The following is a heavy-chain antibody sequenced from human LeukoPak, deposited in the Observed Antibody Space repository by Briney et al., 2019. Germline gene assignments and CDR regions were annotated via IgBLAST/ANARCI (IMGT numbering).Heavy chain of an antibody. CDR2: MYYSGST. D-gene: IGHD7-27*01. Sequence: SETLSLTCTVSGGSMNDYYWTWIRQPPGRGLEWIGYMYYSGSTKYNPSLKSRLTISLDRSRNQFSLKMTSVNTADTAMYYFAGGLGMGQPLDPWGQGTLVTVSS. J-gene: IGHJ5*02. CDR1: GGSMNDYY. CDR3: AGGLGMGQPLDP. V-gene: IGHV4-59*01.